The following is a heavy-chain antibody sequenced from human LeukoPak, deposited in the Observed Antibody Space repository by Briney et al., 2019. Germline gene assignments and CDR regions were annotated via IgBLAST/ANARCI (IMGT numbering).Heavy chain of an antibody. CDR2: ISSSGSTI. Sequence: PGRTLRLSCAASGFTFRSYEMNGVRQARGKGLDWVSYISSSGSTIYYADSVKGRFTISRDSAKNSLYLQMNSLRAEDTAVYYCARANRGGFYDLWGRGTLVTVSS. D-gene: IGHD1/OR15-1a*01. CDR3: ARANRGGFYDL. CDR1: GFTFRSYE. J-gene: IGHJ2*01. V-gene: IGHV3-48*03.